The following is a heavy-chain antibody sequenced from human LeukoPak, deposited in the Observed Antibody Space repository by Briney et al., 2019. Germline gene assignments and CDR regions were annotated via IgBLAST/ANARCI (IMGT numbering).Heavy chain of an antibody. J-gene: IGHJ4*02. D-gene: IGHD3-22*01. CDR1: GFTFSFYY. V-gene: IGHV3-11*01. CDR3: ARDRIDYYDSSGLDY. Sequence: PGGSLRLSCAASGFTFSFYYMSWMRQAPGKGLEWVSYLSSSGSSIYYTDSVKGRFTISRDNAKNSLYLQMNSLRAEDTAVYYCARDRIDYYDSSGLDYWGQGTLVTVSS. CDR2: LSSSGSSI.